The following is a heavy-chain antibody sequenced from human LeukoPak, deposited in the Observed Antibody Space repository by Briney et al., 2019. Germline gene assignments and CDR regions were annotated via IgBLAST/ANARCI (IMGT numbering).Heavy chain of an antibody. J-gene: IGHJ4*02. Sequence: GGSLRLSCAASGFTFSSYSMNWVRQAPGRGLEWVAFIRYDGSNKYYADSVKGRFTISRDNSKNTLYLQMNSLRAEDTAVYYCATHYGGKGEDYFDYWGQGTLVTVSS. D-gene: IGHD4-23*01. CDR3: ATHYGGKGEDYFDY. V-gene: IGHV3-30*02. CDR2: IRYDGSNK. CDR1: GFTFSSYS.